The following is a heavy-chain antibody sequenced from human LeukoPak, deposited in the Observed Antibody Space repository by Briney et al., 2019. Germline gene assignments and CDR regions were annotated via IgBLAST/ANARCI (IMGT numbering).Heavy chain of an antibody. CDR3: ASHRRYCSGDTCYSGHDY. V-gene: IGHV3-53*01. Sequence: GGSLRLSCAASGFTVCSNYMSWVRQAPGKGLEFVSIIYSGGSTYYADSLKGRFTISRDNYKTTLYLQMNSLRVEDTAVYYCASHRRYCSGDTCYSGHDYWGQGTLVIVSS. CDR1: GFTVCSNY. CDR2: IYSGGST. D-gene: IGHD2-15*01. J-gene: IGHJ4*02.